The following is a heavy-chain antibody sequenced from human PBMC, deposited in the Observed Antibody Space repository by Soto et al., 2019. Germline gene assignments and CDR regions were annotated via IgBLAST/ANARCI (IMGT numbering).Heavy chain of an antibody. CDR3: ARERLAAAGTHYYYGMDV. D-gene: IGHD6-13*01. Sequence: GGSLRLSCAASGFTFSSYAMSWVRQAPGKGLEWVSAISGSGGSTYYADSVKGRFTISRDNSKNTLYLQMNSLRAEDTAVYYCARERLAAAGTHYYYGMDVWGQGTTVTSP. CDR2: ISGSGGST. V-gene: IGHV3-23*01. J-gene: IGHJ6*02. CDR1: GFTFSSYA.